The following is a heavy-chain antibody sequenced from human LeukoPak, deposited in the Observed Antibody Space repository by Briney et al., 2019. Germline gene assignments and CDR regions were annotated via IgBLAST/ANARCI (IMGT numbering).Heavy chain of an antibody. CDR1: GGSISSYY. V-gene: IGHV4-59*01. J-gene: IGHJ4*02. CDR3: ASYGDYALFDY. CDR2: IYYSGST. Sequence: SETLSLTCTVSGGSISSYYWSWIRQPPGKGLEWIGYIYYSGSTNYNPSLKSRVTISVDTSKNQFSLKLSSVTAADTAVYYCASYGDYALFDYWGQGTLVTVSS. D-gene: IGHD4-17*01.